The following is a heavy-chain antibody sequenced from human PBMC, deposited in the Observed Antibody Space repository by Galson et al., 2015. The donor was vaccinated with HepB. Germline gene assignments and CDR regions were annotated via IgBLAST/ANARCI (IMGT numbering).Heavy chain of an antibody. CDR1: GFTFSTNG. V-gene: IGHV3-30*02. Sequence: SLRLSCAASGFTFSTNGMHWVRQAPGKGLEWVAFLEYDESKKHYTDSVKGRFTISRDNSKSTLSLQMNSLRAEDTAVYYCAKVGYYDILTGPATDYWGQGTLVTVSS. D-gene: IGHD3-9*01. CDR2: LEYDESKK. J-gene: IGHJ4*02. CDR3: AKVGYYDILTGPATDY.